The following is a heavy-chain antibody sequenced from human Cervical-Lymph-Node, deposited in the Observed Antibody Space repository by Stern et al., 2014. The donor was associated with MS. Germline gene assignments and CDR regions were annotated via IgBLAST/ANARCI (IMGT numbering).Heavy chain of an antibody. J-gene: IGHJ4*02. CDR3: ARRIKAAARGFDY. CDR1: GGSISSSSYA. D-gene: IGHD6-6*01. V-gene: IGHV4-39*01. CDR2: TYSSGST. Sequence: VQLEESGPGLVKPSETLSLTCTVSGGSISSSSYAWGWIRQPPGKGLEWIGSTYSSGSTYYNPSLKSRVTIYVDTSKIQFSLKLPSVTAADTAVYYCARRIKAAARGFDYWGQGTPVTVSS.